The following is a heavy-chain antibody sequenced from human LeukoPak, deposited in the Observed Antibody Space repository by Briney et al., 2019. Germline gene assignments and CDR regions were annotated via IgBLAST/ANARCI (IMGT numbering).Heavy chain of an antibody. J-gene: IGHJ4*02. CDR3: AREAQDYGGNRYFDY. CDR1: GYTFTSYY. V-gene: IGHV1-46*01. CDR2: INPSGGST. Sequence: ASVKVSCKASGYTFTSYYMHWVRQAPGQGLEWMGIINPSGGSTSYAQKFQGRVTMTRDTSTSTVYMELGSLRSEDTAVYYCAREAQDYGGNRYFDYWGQGTLVTVSS. D-gene: IGHD4-23*01.